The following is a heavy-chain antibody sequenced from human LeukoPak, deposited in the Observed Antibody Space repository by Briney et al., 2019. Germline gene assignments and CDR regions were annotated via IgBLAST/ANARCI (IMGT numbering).Heavy chain of an antibody. CDR3: AREVTGYYASELLDY. CDR1: GFTLSSNY. D-gene: IGHD3-9*01. CDR2: IYSGGGK. V-gene: IGHV3-66*01. Sequence: GGSLRLSCAASGFTLSSNYMSWVRQAPGKGLEGVSVIYSGGGKYYADSVKGRFTISRDNSKNTLYLQMNSLRAEDTAVYYCAREVTGYYASELLDYWGQGTLVTGSS. J-gene: IGHJ4*02.